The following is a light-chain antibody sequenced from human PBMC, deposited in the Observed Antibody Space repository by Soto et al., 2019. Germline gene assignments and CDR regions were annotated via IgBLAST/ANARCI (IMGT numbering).Light chain of an antibody. Sequence: LTQFPFTLSFSTGEIDTISSIAMQSVSSTYLAWYQQKPGQAPRLLIYGASSRATGIPDRFSGSGSGTDFTLTISRLEPEDFAVYYCQQYGSSPPYTFGQGTKVDIK. CDR2: GAS. V-gene: IGKV3-20*01. CDR3: QQYGSSPPYT. J-gene: IGKJ2*01. CDR1: QSVSSTY.